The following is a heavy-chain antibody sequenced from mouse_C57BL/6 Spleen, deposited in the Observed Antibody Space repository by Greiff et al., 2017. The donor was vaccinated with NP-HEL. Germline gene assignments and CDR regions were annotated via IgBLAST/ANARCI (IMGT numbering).Heavy chain of an antibody. V-gene: IGHV1-54*01. D-gene: IGHD1-1*01. J-gene: IGHJ4*01. Sequence: VQLQQSGAELVRPGTSVKVSCKASGYAFTNYLIEWVKQRPGQGLEWIGVINPGSGGTNYNEKFKGKATLAADKSSSTAYKQLSSLTSEDSAVYFCARGGFITTVVTTGAMDYWGQGTSVTVSS. CDR2: INPGSGGT. CDR1: GYAFTNYL. CDR3: ARGGFITTVVTTGAMDY.